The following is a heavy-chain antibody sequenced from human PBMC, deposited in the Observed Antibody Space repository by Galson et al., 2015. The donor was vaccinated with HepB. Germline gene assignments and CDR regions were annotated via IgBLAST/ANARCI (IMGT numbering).Heavy chain of an antibody. CDR3: VRSQKSDSSSWYDY. CDR2: TYQRAKWHN. D-gene: IGHD6-13*01. J-gene: IGHJ4*02. Sequence: AISGDSVSSNSAAWNWIRQSASRGLEWLGRTYQRAKWHNDYAVSVKGRIKINPDTSKNQFSLQLNSVSSEDTAVYFCVRSQKSDSSSWYDYWDQGTLVSVSS. CDR1: GDSVSSNSAA. V-gene: IGHV6-1*01.